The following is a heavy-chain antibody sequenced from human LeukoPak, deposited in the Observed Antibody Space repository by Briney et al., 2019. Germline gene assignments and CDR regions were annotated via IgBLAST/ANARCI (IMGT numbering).Heavy chain of an antibody. J-gene: IGHJ5*02. Sequence: PSETLSLTCTVSGGSISSSSYYWGWIRERPGKRLEWIGSISHSGSTYYNPSLNSRVTIYVDTSKNHFSLRLTSVTAADTAVFYCARQADTFYYDSGSYRPWGQEILVTVSS. CDR3: ARQADTFYYDSGSYRP. D-gene: IGHD3-10*01. CDR1: GGSISSSSYY. CDR2: ISHSGST. V-gene: IGHV4-39*01.